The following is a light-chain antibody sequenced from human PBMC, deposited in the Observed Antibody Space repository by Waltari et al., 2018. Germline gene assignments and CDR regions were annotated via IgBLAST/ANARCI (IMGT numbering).Light chain of an antibody. CDR1: SSNIGAGYD. CDR2: GNT. Sequence: QSVLTQPPSVSGAPGQRVTISCPGSSSNIGAGYDVHWYQHLPGTAPKLLIYGNTNRPSGVPDQFSGSKSGTSASLVITGLQAEDEANYYCQSYDTRLGAWVFGGGTKLTVL. V-gene: IGLV1-40*01. J-gene: IGLJ3*02. CDR3: QSYDTRLGAWV.